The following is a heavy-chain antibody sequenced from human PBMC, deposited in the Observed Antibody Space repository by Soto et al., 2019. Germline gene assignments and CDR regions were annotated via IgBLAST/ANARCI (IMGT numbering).Heavy chain of an antibody. Sequence: LRLSCVASGFTFSSYAMSWVRQAPGKGLEWVSVISGSGGSTYYADSVKGRFTISRDNSKNTLYLQMNSLRAEDTAVYYCAKFNSWEYYYTMDVWGQGTTVTVSS. V-gene: IGHV3-23*01. J-gene: IGHJ6*02. CDR3: AKFNSWEYYYTMDV. D-gene: IGHD6-13*01. CDR2: ISGSGGST. CDR1: GFTFSSYA.